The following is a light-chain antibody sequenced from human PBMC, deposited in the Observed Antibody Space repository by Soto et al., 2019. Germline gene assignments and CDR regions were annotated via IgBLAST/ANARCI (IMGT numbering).Light chain of an antibody. Sequence: AIQMTQSPSSLSASVGDRVTITCRASQAIKNDLGWYQQKLGKAPKLLIYAASSLQSGVPSRFSGSGSGTDFTLTISSLQPEDFATYYCLQDNNYPLTFGQGTKLEIK. J-gene: IGKJ2*01. CDR3: LQDNNYPLT. V-gene: IGKV1-6*01. CDR2: AAS. CDR1: QAIKND.